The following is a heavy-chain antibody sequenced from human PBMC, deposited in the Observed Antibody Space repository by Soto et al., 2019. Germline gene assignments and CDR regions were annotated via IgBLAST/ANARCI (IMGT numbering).Heavy chain of an antibody. Sequence: QVQLVQSGAEVKKPGASVKVSCKASGYTFTSYGISWVRQAPGQGLEWMGWITYNGDTNYPQKLQGRVTMTTDTSTSTAYMELRSLRSDDPAMYYCARAVITRYGVLDYWGQGTLLTVSS. D-gene: IGHD3-22*01. J-gene: IGHJ4*02. CDR3: ARAVITRYGVLDY. CDR1: GYTFTSYG. V-gene: IGHV1-18*01. CDR2: ITYNGDT.